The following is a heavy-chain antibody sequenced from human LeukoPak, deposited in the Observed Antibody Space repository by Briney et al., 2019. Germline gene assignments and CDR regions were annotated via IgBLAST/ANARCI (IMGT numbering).Heavy chain of an antibody. CDR2: IIPILGIA. D-gene: IGHD2-15*01. CDR3: ARGGWPHARGMDV. V-gene: IGHV1-69*02. CDR1: GGTFSSYT. Sequence: SVKVSCKASGGTFSSYTISWVRQTPGQRLEWMGRIIPILGIANYAQKFQGRVTITADKSTSTAYMELSSLRSEDTAVYYCARGGWPHARGMDVWGQGTTVTVSS. J-gene: IGHJ6*02.